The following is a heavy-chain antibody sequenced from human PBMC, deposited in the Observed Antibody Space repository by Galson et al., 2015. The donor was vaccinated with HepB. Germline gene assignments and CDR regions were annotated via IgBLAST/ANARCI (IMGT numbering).Heavy chain of an antibody. V-gene: IGHV3-9*01. CDR3: AKDITYYDSSGYYYWYFDL. D-gene: IGHD3-22*01. CDR1: GFTFDDYA. J-gene: IGHJ2*01. Sequence: SLRLSCAASGFTFDDYAMHWVRQAPGKGLEWVSGISWNSGSIGYADSVKGRFTISRDNAKNSLYLQMSSLRAEDTALYYCAKDITYYDSSGYYYWYFDLWGRGTLVTVSS. CDR2: ISWNSGSI.